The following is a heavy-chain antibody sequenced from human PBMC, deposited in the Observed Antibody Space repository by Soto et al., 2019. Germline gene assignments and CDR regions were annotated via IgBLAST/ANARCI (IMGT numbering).Heavy chain of an antibody. D-gene: IGHD2-21*02. CDR1: CGAVINGGYS. Sequence: SETLSLTCTFSCGAVINGGYSWGWVRQHPGKGLEWIGYVYYTGSTYYNPSLKSRIIISVDRSTNQFSLNLSSVTAADTAVYYCARGILHCGGDCYFSYFDYWGQGTLVPVSS. CDR3: ARGILHCGGDCYFSYFDY. V-gene: IGHV4-31*03. CDR2: VYYTGST. J-gene: IGHJ4*02.